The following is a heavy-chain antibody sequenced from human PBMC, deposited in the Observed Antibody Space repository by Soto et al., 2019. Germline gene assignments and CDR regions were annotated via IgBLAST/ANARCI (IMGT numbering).Heavy chain of an antibody. CDR3: AKTLEQWHNWFDP. CDR1: GGSISSYY. V-gene: IGHV4-59*08. Sequence: SETLSLTCTVSGGSISSYYWSWIRQPPGKGLEWIGYIYYSGSTNYNPSLKSRVTISVDTSKNQFSLKLYSVTAADTAVYYCAKTLEQWHNWFDPWGQGTLVTVSS. J-gene: IGHJ5*02. D-gene: IGHD6-19*01. CDR2: IYYSGST.